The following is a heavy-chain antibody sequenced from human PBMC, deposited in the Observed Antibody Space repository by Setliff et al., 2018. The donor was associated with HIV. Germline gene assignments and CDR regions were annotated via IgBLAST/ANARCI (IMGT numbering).Heavy chain of an antibody. CDR1: GGSISSSSYY. J-gene: IGHJ4*02. Sequence: SETLSLTCIVSGGSISSSSYYWGWIRQPPGKGLEWIGSIDYTGKTHYNPSLKSRVTISADTSKSQFSLKLSSVTAADTAVYYCARDSPIAAAAYYFDYWGQGTLVTVSS. CDR3: ARDSPIAAAAYYFDY. CDR2: IDYTGKT. D-gene: IGHD6-13*01. V-gene: IGHV4-39*02.